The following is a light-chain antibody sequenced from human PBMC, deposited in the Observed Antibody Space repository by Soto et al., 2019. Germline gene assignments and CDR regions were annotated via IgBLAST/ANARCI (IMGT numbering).Light chain of an antibody. CDR2: DAS. V-gene: IGKV3-11*01. CDR3: LQRSKWPLT. CDR1: QSVSNY. Sequence: EIVLTQSPATLSLSPGERATLSCRARQSVSNYLAWYQQKPGQAPRLFIYDASNRATGIPARFSGSGSGTDFTLTISSLEPEDFAVYYCLQRSKWPLTFGGGTKGEIK. J-gene: IGKJ4*01.